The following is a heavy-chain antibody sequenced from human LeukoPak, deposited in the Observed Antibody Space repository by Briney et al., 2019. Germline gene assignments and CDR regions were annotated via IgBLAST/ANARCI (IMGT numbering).Heavy chain of an antibody. J-gene: IGHJ4*02. CDR1: GVNFSSRS. CDR2: ISGSGDST. Sequence: SLRLSFAASGVNFSSRSMSWFRQTPGKGLEWVSGISGSGDSTFYADSVKGRFTISRDNSRNTLYLQMSSLRPEDTAVYYCTKWSGFGDDWGQGTLVTVSS. CDR3: TKWSGFGDD. D-gene: IGHD3-10*01. V-gene: IGHV3-23*01.